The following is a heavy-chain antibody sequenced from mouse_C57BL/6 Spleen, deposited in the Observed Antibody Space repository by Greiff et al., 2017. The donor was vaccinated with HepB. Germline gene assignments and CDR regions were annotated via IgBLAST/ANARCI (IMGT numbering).Heavy chain of an antibody. CDR3: ARGPLYYGNPAWFAY. CDR1: GYTFTGYW. Sequence: QVQLQQSGAELMKPGASVKLSCKATGYTFTGYWIEWVKQRPGHGLEWIGEILPGSGSTNYNEKYKGKATFTADTSSNTAYMQLSSLTTESAAIYYCARGPLYYGNPAWFAYWGQGTLVTVSA. J-gene: IGHJ3*01. V-gene: IGHV1-9*01. CDR2: ILPGSGST. D-gene: IGHD2-1*01.